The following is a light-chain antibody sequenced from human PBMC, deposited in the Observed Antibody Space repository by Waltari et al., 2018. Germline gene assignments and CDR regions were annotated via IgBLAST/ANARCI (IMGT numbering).Light chain of an antibody. CDR1: SRNVGGYDF. CDR2: DVN. CDR3: CSYEGSYSMV. Sequence: QSALTQPRSVSGSPGQSVTIACTGTSRNVGGYDFVSWYQQNPGKAPKLMIYDVNMRPSGVPDGFSGSKSGNTASLTISGLQAEDEADYYCCSYEGSYSMVFGGGTRLTVL. V-gene: IGLV2-11*01. J-gene: IGLJ2*01.